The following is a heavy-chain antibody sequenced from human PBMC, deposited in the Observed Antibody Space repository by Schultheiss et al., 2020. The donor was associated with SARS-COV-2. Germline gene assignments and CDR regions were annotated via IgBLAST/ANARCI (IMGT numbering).Heavy chain of an antibody. D-gene: IGHD3-10*01. CDR1: GGSISSGGYY. J-gene: IGHJ3*02. CDR3: ARGFGAGPFDI. V-gene: IGHV4-30-2*01. CDR2: IYHSGSI. Sequence: SETLSLTCTVSGGSISSGGYYWSWIRQPPGKGLEWMGYIYHSGSIYYNPSLKSRVTISVDTSKNQFSLKLNSVTAADTAVYYCARGFGAGPFDIWGQGTTVTVSS.